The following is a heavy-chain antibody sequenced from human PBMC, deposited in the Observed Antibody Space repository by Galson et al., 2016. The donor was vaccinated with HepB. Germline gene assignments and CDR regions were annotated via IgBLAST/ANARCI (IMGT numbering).Heavy chain of an antibody. J-gene: IGHJ3*02. V-gene: IGHV4-4*02. CDR2: IXHGGTX. CDR3: ARHMAMSGTRGFDM. Sequence: SETLSLTCDVSGASIXXSNWXXWVRXXPGXXXEWXXXIXHGGTXNYDPXXMSRVTMSVDKSKSQLSLKLSSVSAADTAVYFWARHMAMSGTRGFDMWGQGTMFTVSS. CDR1: GASIXXSNW. D-gene: IGHD6-19*01.